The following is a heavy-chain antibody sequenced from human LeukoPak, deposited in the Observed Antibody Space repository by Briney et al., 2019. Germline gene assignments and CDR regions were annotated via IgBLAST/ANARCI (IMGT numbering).Heavy chain of an antibody. Sequence: SETLSLTCAVYGGSFSGYYWSWIRQPPGKGLEWIGEINHSGSTNYNPSLKSRVTISVDTSENQFSLKLSSVTAADTAVYYCASSRFYYDSSGYYLPFDYWGQGTLVTVSS. CDR1: GGSFSGYY. D-gene: IGHD3-22*01. V-gene: IGHV4-34*01. CDR3: ASSRFYYDSSGYYLPFDY. J-gene: IGHJ4*02. CDR2: INHSGST.